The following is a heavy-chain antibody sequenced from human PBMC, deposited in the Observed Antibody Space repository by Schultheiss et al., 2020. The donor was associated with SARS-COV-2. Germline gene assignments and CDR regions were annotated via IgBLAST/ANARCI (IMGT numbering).Heavy chain of an antibody. Sequence: ASVKVSCKASGYTFTGYYMHWVRQAPGQGLEWMGWINPNSGGTNYAQKFQGWVTMTRDTSISTAYMELSSLRSEDTAVYYCARGGDTATTYYFDYWGQGTLVTVSS. CDR3: ARGGDTATTYYFDY. V-gene: IGHV1-2*04. CDR2: INPNSGGT. D-gene: IGHD5-18*01. CDR1: GYTFTGYY. J-gene: IGHJ4*02.